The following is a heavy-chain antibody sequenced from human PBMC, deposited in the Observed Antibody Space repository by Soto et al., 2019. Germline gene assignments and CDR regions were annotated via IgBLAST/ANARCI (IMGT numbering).Heavy chain of an antibody. CDR1: GGSVSNISDY. CDR3: ARDSYYTSGNYFTYYTYAMDV. CDR2: IYYSGSA. J-gene: IGHJ6*02. V-gene: IGHV4-61*01. D-gene: IGHD3-10*01. Sequence: PSETLSLTCTVSGGSVSNISDYWSWGRQPPGKGLEWIGYIYYSGSADYNPSLGSRVTISLDTSKNQFSLKLSSVTTADTAVYYCARDSYYTSGNYFTYYTYAMDVWGQGT.